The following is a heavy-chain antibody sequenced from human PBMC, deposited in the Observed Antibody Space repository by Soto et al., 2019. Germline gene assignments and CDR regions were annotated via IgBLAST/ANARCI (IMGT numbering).Heavy chain of an antibody. J-gene: IGHJ6*02. Sequence: GGSLRLSCAASGFTFSSYGMHWVRQAPGKGLEWVAVISYDGSNKYYADSVKGRFTISRDNSKNTLYLQMNSLRAEDTAVYYCAKDIEIVVVPAASNGMDVWGQGTTVTV. D-gene: IGHD2-2*01. V-gene: IGHV3-30*18. CDR2: ISYDGSNK. CDR1: GFTFSSYG. CDR3: AKDIEIVVVPAASNGMDV.